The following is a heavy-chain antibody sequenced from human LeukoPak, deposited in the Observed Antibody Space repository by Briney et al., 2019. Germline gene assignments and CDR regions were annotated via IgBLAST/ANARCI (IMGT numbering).Heavy chain of an antibody. V-gene: IGHV1-18*04. CDR3: ARGPVDRNGYYFYFDY. Sequence: ASVKVSCKASGYTFTGYYMHWVRQAPGQGLEWMGWINPYNDITNYAQNVQGRVTMTTDTSTSTASMELRSLTSDDTAVYYCARGPVDRNGYYFYFDYWGQGTLVTVSS. D-gene: IGHD3-22*01. CDR2: INPYNDIT. CDR1: GYTFTGYY. J-gene: IGHJ4*02.